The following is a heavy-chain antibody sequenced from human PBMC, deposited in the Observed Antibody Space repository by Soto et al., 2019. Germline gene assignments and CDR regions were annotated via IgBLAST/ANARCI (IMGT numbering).Heavy chain of an antibody. CDR2: ISYDGSNK. CDR3: AKARDGGFTVPWQAAPVVGPFDP. V-gene: IGHV3-30*18. J-gene: IGHJ5*02. CDR1: GFTFSSYG. D-gene: IGHD2-15*01. Sequence: GGSLRLSCAASGFTFSSYGMHWVRQAPGKGLEWVAVISYDGSNKYYADSVKGRFTISRDNSKNTLYLQMNSLRAEDTAVYYCAKARDGGFTVPWQAAPVVGPFDPWGQGTLVTVSS.